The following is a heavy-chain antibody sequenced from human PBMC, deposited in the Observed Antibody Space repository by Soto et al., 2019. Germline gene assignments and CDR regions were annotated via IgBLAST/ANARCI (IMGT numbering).Heavy chain of an antibody. J-gene: IGHJ3*02. Sequence: GASVKVSCKASGYTFTSYGISWVRQAPGQGLEWMGWISAYNGNTNYAQKLQGRVTMTTDTSTSTAYMELRSLRSDDTAVYYCAKVFRLLEWLRDGFDIWGQGTMVTVSS. D-gene: IGHD3-3*01. CDR2: ISAYNGNT. CDR3: AKVFRLLEWLRDGFDI. V-gene: IGHV1-18*01. CDR1: GYTFTSYG.